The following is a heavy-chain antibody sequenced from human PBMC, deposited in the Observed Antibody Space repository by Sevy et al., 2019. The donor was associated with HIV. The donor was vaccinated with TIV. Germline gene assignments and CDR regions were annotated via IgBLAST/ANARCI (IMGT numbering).Heavy chain of an antibody. D-gene: IGHD3-9*01. J-gene: IGHJ6*02. Sequence: SETLSLTCTVSGGSISSSSYYWGWIRQPPGQGLEWIGSIYYSGSTYYNPSLKSRVTISVDTSKNQFSLKLSSVTAADTAVYYCARKPRLTGYYLYYYYGMDVWGQGTTVTVSS. CDR3: ARKPRLTGYYLYYYYGMDV. CDR1: GGSISSSSYY. V-gene: IGHV4-39*01. CDR2: IYYSGST.